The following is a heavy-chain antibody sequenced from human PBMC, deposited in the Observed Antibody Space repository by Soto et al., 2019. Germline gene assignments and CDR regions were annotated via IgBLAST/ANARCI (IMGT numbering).Heavy chain of an antibody. J-gene: IGHJ4*02. D-gene: IGHD2-8*01. CDR1: GFTFSNYG. V-gene: IGHV3-30*03. CDR2: ITKNGRNK. CDR3: GRCNGDDCHSPFDY. Sequence: QVQLVESGGGVVQPGGSLRLSCAASGFTFSNYGMHCVRQAPGKGLEWVAAITKNGRNKDYADSVKGRLAIYRDNSKTTMELQMNSLRVEDTAMYYCGRCNGDDCHSPFDYWGPGTLVTVSS.